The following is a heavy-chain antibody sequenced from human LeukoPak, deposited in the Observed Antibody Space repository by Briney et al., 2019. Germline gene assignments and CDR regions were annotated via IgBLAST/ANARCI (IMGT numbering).Heavy chain of an antibody. D-gene: IGHD6-19*01. Sequence: SGGSLRLSCAASGFPFSFDTMNWVRQAPGKGLEWVSSISSSSGHIYYTDSVKGRFTISRDNAKNSLYLQMNSLRVEDTAMYYCVAIAVAGQFYWGQGTLVTVSS. CDR1: GFPFSFDT. V-gene: IGHV3-21*01. J-gene: IGHJ4*02. CDR3: VAIAVAGQFY. CDR2: ISSSSGHI.